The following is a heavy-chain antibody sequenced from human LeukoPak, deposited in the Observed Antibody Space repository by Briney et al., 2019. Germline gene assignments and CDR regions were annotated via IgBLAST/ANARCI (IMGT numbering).Heavy chain of an antibody. CDR2: IKSKTDGGTT. Sequence: GGSLRLSCAASGFTFSNAWMSWVRQAPGKGLEWVGRIKSKTDGGTTDYAAPVKGRFTISRDDSKNTLYLQMNSLKTEDTAVYYCASGGGYNSLYYWGQGTLVTVSS. V-gene: IGHV3-15*01. CDR3: ASGGGYNSLYY. D-gene: IGHD5-24*01. J-gene: IGHJ4*02. CDR1: GFTFSNAW.